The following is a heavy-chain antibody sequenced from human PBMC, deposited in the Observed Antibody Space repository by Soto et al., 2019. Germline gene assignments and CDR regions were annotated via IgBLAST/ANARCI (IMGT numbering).Heavy chain of an antibody. Sequence: GESLKISCAASGFTFSSYGMHWVRQAPGKGLEWVAVIWYDGSNKYYADSVKGRFTISRDNSKNTLYLQMNSLRAEDTAVYYCARGIGEIARGFDYWGQGTLVTVS. D-gene: IGHD4-17*01. J-gene: IGHJ4*02. CDR1: GFTFSSYG. CDR2: IWYDGSNK. CDR3: ARGIGEIARGFDY. V-gene: IGHV3-33*01.